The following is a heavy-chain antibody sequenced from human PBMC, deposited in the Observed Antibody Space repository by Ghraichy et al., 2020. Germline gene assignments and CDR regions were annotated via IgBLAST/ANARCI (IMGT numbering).Heavy chain of an antibody. V-gene: IGHV3-30*18. D-gene: IGHD2/OR15-2a*01. CDR2: ISYDGSNK. CDR3: AKGKENFDY. Sequence: GGSLRLSCAASGFTFSSYGMHWVRQAPGKGLEWVAVISYDGSNKYYADSVKGRFTISRDNSKNTLYLQMNSLRAEDTAVYYCAKGKENFDYWGQGTLVTVSS. J-gene: IGHJ4*02. CDR1: GFTFSSYG.